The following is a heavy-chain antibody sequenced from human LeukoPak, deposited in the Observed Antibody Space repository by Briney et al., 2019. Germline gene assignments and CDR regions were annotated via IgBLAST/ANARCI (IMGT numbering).Heavy chain of an antibody. CDR2: ISGSGGST. CDR3: AKDLIYSYGLTLFDY. V-gene: IGHV3-23*01. D-gene: IGHD5-18*01. Sequence: PGGSLRLSCAASGFTFSSYAMSWVRQAPGKGLEWVSAISGSGGSTYYADSVKGRFTISRDNSKNTLYLQMNSLRAEDTAVYYCAKDLIYSYGLTLFDYWGQGTLVTVSS. CDR1: GFTFSSYA. J-gene: IGHJ4*02.